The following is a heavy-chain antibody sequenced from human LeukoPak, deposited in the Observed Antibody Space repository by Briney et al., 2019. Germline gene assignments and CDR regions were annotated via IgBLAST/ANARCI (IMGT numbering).Heavy chain of an antibody. Sequence: SETLSLTCAVYGGSFSGYYWSWIPQPPGKGLEGSGDINHSGSTNYNQSLKSRVTISVDTSKNQFSLKLSSVTAADTAVYYCATDRIAAAGTRDWFDPWGQGTLVTVSS. V-gene: IGHV4-34*01. CDR1: GGSFSGYY. J-gene: IGHJ5*02. CDR2: INHSGST. D-gene: IGHD6-13*01. CDR3: ATDRIAAAGTRDWFDP.